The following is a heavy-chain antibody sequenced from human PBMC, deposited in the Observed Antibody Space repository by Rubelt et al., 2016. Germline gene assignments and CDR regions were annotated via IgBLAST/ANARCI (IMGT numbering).Heavy chain of an antibody. CDR3: ARSPRYDFEDNWFDP. J-gene: IGHJ5*02. CDR1: GYTFTSYY. V-gene: IGHV1-46*01. CDR2: INPSGDST. D-gene: IGHD3-3*01. Sequence: QVQLVQSGAEVKKPGASVKVSCKASGYTFTSYYMHWVRQAPGQGLEWMGIINPSGDSTSYAQKFQGRVTMTRDTSTSTVYMELSSLRSEDTAVYYCARSPRYDFEDNWFDPWGQGTLVTVSS.